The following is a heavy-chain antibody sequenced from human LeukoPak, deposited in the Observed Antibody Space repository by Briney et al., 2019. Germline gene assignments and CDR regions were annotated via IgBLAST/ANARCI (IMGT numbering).Heavy chain of an antibody. J-gene: IGHJ3*02. D-gene: IGHD2-2*01. V-gene: IGHV4-34*01. CDR1: GGSFSGYY. CDR3: ARENQLLLYGAFDI. Sequence: SETLSLTCAVYGGSFSGYYWSWIRQPPGKGLEWIGEINHSGSTNYNPSLKSRVTISVDTSKNQFSLKLSSVTAADTAVYYCARENQLLLYGAFDIWGQGTMVTVSS. CDR2: INHSGST.